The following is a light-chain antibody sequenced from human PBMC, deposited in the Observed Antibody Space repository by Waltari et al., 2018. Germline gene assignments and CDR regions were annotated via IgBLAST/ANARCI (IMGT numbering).Light chain of an antibody. Sequence: DIQMTQSPSSLSASVGDRVTTTCQASQDIINYLNWYQQKPGKAPKLLIYDASNLETGVPSRFSGSGSGTDFTFTISSLQPEDIATYYCQQYDDLPPLSFGGGTKVEIK. CDR3: QQYDDLPPLS. J-gene: IGKJ4*01. CDR1: QDIINY. CDR2: DAS. V-gene: IGKV1-33*01.